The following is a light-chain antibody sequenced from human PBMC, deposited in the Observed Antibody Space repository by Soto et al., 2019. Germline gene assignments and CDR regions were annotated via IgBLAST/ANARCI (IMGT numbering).Light chain of an antibody. CDR1: SSNIGAGYD. CDR3: QSYDSSLSGSHVV. CDR2: GNS. Sequence: QAVVTQPPSVSGAPGQRVTISRTGSSSNIGAGYDVHWYQQLPGTAPKLLIYGNSNRPSGVPDRFSGSKSGTSASLAITGLQAEDEADYYCQSYDSSLSGSHVVFGGGTKLTVL. V-gene: IGLV1-40*01. J-gene: IGLJ2*01.